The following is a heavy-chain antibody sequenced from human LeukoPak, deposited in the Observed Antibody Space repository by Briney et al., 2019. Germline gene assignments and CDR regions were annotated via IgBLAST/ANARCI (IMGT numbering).Heavy chain of an antibody. V-gene: IGHV3-23*01. CDR1: GFTFSSYA. Sequence: GGSLRLSCAASGFTFSSYAMSWVRQAPGKGLEWVSGISGSGGSTYYADSMKGRLTISRDNSKNTLYLQMNTLRAEDTAVYYCAKEYYDHSAYYRSPPDYWGQGTLVTVSS. D-gene: IGHD3-22*01. CDR2: ISGSGGST. CDR3: AKEYYDHSAYYRSPPDY. J-gene: IGHJ4*02.